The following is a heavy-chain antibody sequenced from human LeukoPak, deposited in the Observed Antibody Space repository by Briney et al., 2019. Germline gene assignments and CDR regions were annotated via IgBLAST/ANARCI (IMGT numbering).Heavy chain of an antibody. V-gene: IGHV3-53*01. CDR1: GFTVGSTY. J-gene: IGHJ4*02. CDR2: IYSGGST. CDR3: ARATLDN. Sequence: PGGSLRLSCAASGFTVGSTYISWVRQAPGQGRGWGSVIYSGGSTKYADSVKARFTISRDNSKNTVYLQMNNLKAEDTAVYYCARATLDNWGQGTLVTVSS.